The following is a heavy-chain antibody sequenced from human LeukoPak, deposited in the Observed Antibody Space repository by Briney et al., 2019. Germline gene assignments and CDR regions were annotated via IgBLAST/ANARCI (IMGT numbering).Heavy chain of an antibody. CDR2: ISSSSVTI. CDR3: ARHIAVAGTWAYDY. CDR1: GFTFNSYS. D-gene: IGHD6-19*01. J-gene: IGHJ4*02. Sequence: PGGSLRPSCVASGFTFNSYSMNWVRQAPGKGLEWVSYISSSSVTIYYADSVKGRFTISRDNAKNSLYLQMNSLRDEDTAVYYCARHIAVAGTWAYDYWGQGTLVTVSS. V-gene: IGHV3-48*02.